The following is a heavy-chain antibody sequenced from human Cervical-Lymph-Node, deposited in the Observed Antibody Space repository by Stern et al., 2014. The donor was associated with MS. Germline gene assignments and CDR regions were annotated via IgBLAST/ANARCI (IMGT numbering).Heavy chain of an antibody. CDR2: MNEDGSTT. CDR1: GFTFSRYW. V-gene: IGHV3-74*03. D-gene: IGHD3-16*01. J-gene: IGHJ4*02. Sequence: VQLVESGGGLVQPGGSLRLSCAASGFTFSRYWMHWVRQGPGKGLVWVSRMNEDGSTTTYADSVKGRFTISRDNAKNTLYLQIDSLRAEDTAVYYCVRDLGGAAGYWGQGTLVTVSS. CDR3: VRDLGGAAGY.